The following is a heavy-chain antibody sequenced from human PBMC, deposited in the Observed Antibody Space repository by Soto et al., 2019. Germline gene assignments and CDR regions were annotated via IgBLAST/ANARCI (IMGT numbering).Heavy chain of an antibody. CDR2: IIPVLNIT. CDR1: GGTFSNST. V-gene: IGHV1-69*02. CDR3: AKAPTASAPFLF. Sequence: QVQLVQSGTEMKSPGSSVKVSCETSGGTFSNSTFNWVRQAPGQGLEWMGWIIPVLNITNYAQKFQGRINIAADKSTSTAYLELSSLRSEDTAIYFCAKAPTASAPFLFWGQATLVTVSS. J-gene: IGHJ4*02. D-gene: IGHD2-21*01.